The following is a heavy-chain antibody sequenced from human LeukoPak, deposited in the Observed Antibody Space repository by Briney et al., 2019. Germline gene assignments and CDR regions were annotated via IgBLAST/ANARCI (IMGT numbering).Heavy chain of an antibody. CDR3: ARDRGVTTWLDY. CDR1: GFTVSSNY. V-gene: IGHV3-66*01. J-gene: IGHJ4*02. D-gene: IGHD4-17*01. CDR2: IYSGGST. Sequence: GGSLRVSCAASGFTVSSNYMSWVRQAPGNGLEWVSVIYSGGSTYYADSVKGRFTISRDNSKNTLYLQMNSLRAEDTAVYYCARDRGVTTWLDYWGQGTLVTVSS.